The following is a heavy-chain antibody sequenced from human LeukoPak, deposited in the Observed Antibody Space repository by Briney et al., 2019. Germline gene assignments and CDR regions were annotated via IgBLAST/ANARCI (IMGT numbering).Heavy chain of an antibody. CDR3: ARVSYVVWWFDP. D-gene: IGHD3-16*01. CDR1: GGSVSGYY. V-gene: IGHV4-59*02. CDR2: VYYSGST. Sequence: SETLSLTCVVSGGSVSGYYWGWIRQPPGRGLEWIGYVYYSGSTNYNPSFKSRITISVDTSRNQFSLQLSSVTAADTAVYYCARVSYVVWWFDPWGQGTLVTVSS. J-gene: IGHJ5*02.